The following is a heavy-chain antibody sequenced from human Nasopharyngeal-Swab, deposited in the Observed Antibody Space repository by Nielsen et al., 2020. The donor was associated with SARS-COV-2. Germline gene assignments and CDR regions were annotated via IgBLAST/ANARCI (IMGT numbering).Heavy chain of an antibody. CDR3: ARQAPGYYDY. J-gene: IGHJ4*02. Sequence: GSLRLSCTVSGGSISSYYWSWIRQPPGKGLEWIGYIYYSGTTSYNPSRRSRVTISVDTSKNQFSLKLSSVTAADTAVYHCARQAPGYYDYWGQGTLVTVSS. CDR1: GGSISSYY. D-gene: IGHD3-10*01. CDR2: IYYSGTT. V-gene: IGHV4-59*08.